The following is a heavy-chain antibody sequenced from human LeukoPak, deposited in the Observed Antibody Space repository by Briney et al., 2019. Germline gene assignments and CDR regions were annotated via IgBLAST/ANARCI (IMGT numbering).Heavy chain of an antibody. V-gene: IGHV1-69*06. Sequence: SVKVSCKASGGTFSSYAISWVRQAPGQGLEWMGGIIPIFGTANYAQKFQGRVTITADKSTSTAYMELSSLRSEDTAVYYCARQATSIVGATTNWFDPWGQGTLVTVSS. CDR3: ARQATSIVGATTNWFDP. CDR2: IIPIFGTA. D-gene: IGHD1-26*01. J-gene: IGHJ5*02. CDR1: GGTFSSYA.